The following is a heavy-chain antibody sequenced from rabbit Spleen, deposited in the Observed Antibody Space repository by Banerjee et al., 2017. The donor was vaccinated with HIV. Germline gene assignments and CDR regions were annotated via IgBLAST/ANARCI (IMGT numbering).Heavy chain of an antibody. CDR2: IYTGSGST. D-gene: IGHD1-1*01. Sequence: QEQLEESGGDLVKPEGSLTLTCTAFGFSFSSSYYMCWVRQAPGKGLEWIGCIYTGSGSTYYASWVNGRFTISKTSSTTVTLQMTSLTVADTATYFCARDLTDVIGWNFGWWGPGTLVTVS. CDR3: ARDLTDVIGWNFGW. CDR1: GFSFSSSYY. V-gene: IGHV1S45*01. J-gene: IGHJ4*01.